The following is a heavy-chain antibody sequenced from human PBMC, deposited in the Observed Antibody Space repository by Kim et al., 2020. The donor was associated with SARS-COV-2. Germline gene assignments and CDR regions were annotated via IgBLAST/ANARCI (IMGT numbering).Heavy chain of an antibody. D-gene: IGHD6-25*01. V-gene: IGHV4-34*01. CDR3: ARGPASGPSLNY. Sequence: NYTPSLKSRVTISVDTSKNQFSLKLSSVTAADTAVYYCARGPASGPSLNYWGQGTLVTVSS. J-gene: IGHJ4*02.